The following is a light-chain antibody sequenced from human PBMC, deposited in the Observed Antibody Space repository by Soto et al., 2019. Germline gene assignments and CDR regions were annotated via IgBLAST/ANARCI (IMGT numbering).Light chain of an antibody. CDR3: SAYSSTRTLVV. V-gene: IGLV2-14*01. Sequence: QSALTQPASVSGSPGQSITISCTGSSSDVGAYNYVSWYQQHPGKVPKLIIYEVTNRPSGVSSRFSGFKSGNTASLTIFGLQSEDEADYHCSAYSSTRTLVVFGGGTKVTVL. J-gene: IGLJ2*01. CDR2: EVT. CDR1: SSDVGAYNY.